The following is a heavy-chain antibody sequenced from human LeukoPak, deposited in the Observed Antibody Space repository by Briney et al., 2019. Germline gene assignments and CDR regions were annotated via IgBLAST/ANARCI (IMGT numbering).Heavy chain of an antibody. Sequence: GASVKVSCKASGYTFTGYYMHWVRQAPGQGLEWMGWINPNSGGTNYAQKFQGRVTMTRDTSISTAYMELSRLRSDDTAVYYCARGSRTTVTEYYFDYWGQGTLATVSS. CDR2: INPNSGGT. CDR3: ARGSRTTVTEYYFDY. CDR1: GYTFTGYY. J-gene: IGHJ4*02. D-gene: IGHD4-17*01. V-gene: IGHV1-2*02.